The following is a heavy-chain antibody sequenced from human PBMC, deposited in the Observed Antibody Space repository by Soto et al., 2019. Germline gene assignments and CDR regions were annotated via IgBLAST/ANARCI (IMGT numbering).Heavy chain of an antibody. V-gene: IGHV4-34*01. D-gene: IGHD3-22*01. Sequence: SETLSLTCAVYGGSFSGYYWSWIRQPPGKGLEWIGEINHSGSTNYNPSLKSRVTISVDTSKNQFSLKLSSVTAADTAVYYCAAHRYDSSVRDVYWGQGTLVTVSS. CDR2: INHSGST. CDR3: AAHRYDSSVRDVY. J-gene: IGHJ4*02. CDR1: GGSFSGYY.